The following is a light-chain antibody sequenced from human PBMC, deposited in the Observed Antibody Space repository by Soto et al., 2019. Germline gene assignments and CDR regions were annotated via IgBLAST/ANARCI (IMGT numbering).Light chain of an antibody. CDR2: GAS. J-gene: IGKJ1*01. Sequence: EIVMTQSPATLSVSPGERATLSCRASQSVSSNLAWYQQKPGQAPRLLIYGASTRATGIPARFSGSGSGTEFTLTISSLQYEYFAVYYCQQDNNFWTFGQGTKVEIK. CDR1: QSVSSN. V-gene: IGKV3-15*01. CDR3: QQDNNFWT.